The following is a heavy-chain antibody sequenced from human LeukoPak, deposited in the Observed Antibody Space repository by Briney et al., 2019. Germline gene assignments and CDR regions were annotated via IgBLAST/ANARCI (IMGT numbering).Heavy chain of an antibody. CDR1: AFIFNNYA. V-gene: IGHV3-23*01. J-gene: IGHJ6*02. D-gene: IGHD6-19*01. CDR3: AKDNHGSGWSPYYYYGMDV. Sequence: GGSLRLSCAASAFIFNNYAMDWVRQAPGKGLEWVSAISGSGGSTYYADSVKGRFTISRDNSKNTLYLQMNSLRAEDTAVYYCAKDNHGSGWSPYYYYGMDVWGQGTTVTVSS. CDR2: ISGSGGST.